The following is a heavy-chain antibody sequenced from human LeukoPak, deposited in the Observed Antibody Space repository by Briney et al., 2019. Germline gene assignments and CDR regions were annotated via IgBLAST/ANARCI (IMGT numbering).Heavy chain of an antibody. D-gene: IGHD3-22*01. CDR3: AVVVIGFDY. Sequence: ASVKVSCKASGGTFSSYAISWVRQAPGQGLEWMGIINPSGGSTSYAQKFQGRVAMTRDTSTSTVYMELSSLRSEDTAVYYCAVVVIGFDYWGQGTLVTVSS. CDR2: INPSGGST. CDR1: GGTFSSYA. V-gene: IGHV1-46*01. J-gene: IGHJ4*02.